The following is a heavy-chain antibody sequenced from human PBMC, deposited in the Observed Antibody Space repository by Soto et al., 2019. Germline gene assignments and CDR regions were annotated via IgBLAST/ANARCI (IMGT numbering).Heavy chain of an antibody. V-gene: IGHV3-30*04. CDR2: ISYDGSNK. J-gene: IGHJ4*02. CDR1: GFTFSSYA. CDR3: ARAGGYDSCGYYFDY. D-gene: IGHD6-25*01. Sequence: GGSLRLSCAASGFTFSSYAMRWVRQAPGKGLEWVAVISYDGSNKDYTDSVKGRFTISRANSKHTLYMQMNSLRAEDKCVCDGARAGGYDSCGYYFDYWGQGTPVTVSS.